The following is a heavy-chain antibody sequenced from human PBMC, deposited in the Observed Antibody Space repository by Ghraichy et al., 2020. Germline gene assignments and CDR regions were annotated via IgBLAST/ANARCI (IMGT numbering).Heavy chain of an antibody. V-gene: IGHV3-48*02. CDR3: ARLAMASPVNAGWYFDV. CDR2: ISNGGNTI. Sequence: GGSLRLSCVTSGFSFSHCGFNWVRQAPGRGLEWIAYISNGGNTIYYADSVKGRFTVSKDNAKNSLYLQMKSLRDDDTAVYFCARLAMASPVNAGWYFDVWGRGTLVTVSS. D-gene: IGHD5-24*01. CDR1: GFSFSHCG. J-gene: IGHJ2*01.